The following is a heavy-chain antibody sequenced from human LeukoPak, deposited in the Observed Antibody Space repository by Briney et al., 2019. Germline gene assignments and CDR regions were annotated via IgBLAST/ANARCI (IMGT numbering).Heavy chain of an antibody. CDR2: ISWNSGSI. D-gene: IGHD6-19*01. V-gene: IGHV3-9*01. CDR3: ARDLVSGSMVAGTGWFDP. CDR1: GFTFDDYA. Sequence: GRSLRLSCAASGFTFDDYAMHWVRQAPGKGLEWVSGISWNSGSIGYADSVKGRFTISRDNAKNSLYLQMNSLRAEDTAVYYCARDLVSGSMVAGTGWFDPWGQGTLVTVSS. J-gene: IGHJ5*02.